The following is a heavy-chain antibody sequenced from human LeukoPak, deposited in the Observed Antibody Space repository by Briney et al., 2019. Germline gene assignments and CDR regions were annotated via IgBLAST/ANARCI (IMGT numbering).Heavy chain of an antibody. V-gene: IGHV4-31*03. D-gene: IGHD2-2*01. J-gene: IGHJ4*02. CDR2: IYYSGST. Sequence: SQTLSLTCTVSGGSISSGGYYWSWIRQHPGKGLEWIGYIYYSGSTYYNPSLKSRVTISVDTSKNQFSLKLSSVTAADMAVYYCARVEYQLLLADYWGQGTLVTVSS. CDR3: ARVEYQLLLADY. CDR1: GGSISSGGYY.